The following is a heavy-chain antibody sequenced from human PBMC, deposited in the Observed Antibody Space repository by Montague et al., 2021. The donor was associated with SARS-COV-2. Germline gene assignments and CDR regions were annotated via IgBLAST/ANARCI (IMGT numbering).Heavy chain of an antibody. CDR1: GGSISTGNDY. CDR3: ARGRETIYGGVSGWFDP. Sequence: SETLSLTCTVSGGSISTGNDYWTWIRQRPGKGLEWIGHFYYSGGXXYNPSLESRVVFSADTSKNHFSLTLKSVTASDTAVYYCARGRETIYGGVSGWFDPWGQGTLVIVSS. CDR2: FYYSGGX. J-gene: IGHJ5*02. V-gene: IGHV4-61*03. D-gene: IGHD4-23*01.